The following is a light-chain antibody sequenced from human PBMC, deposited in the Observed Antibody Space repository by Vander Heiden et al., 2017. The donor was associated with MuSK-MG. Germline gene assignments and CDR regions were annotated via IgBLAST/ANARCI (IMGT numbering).Light chain of an antibody. J-gene: IGLJ3*02. CDR3: AAWDDSLYWV. CDR2: SNN. CDR1: RTNIGSNT. V-gene: IGLV1-44*01. Sequence: QSVLTQPPSASGTPGQRVTISCSGSRTNIGSNTVNWYQQLPGTAPTLLIYSNNQRPSGVPDRFSGSKSGTSASLAISGLQSEDEADYYCAAWDDSLYWVFGGGTKLTVL.